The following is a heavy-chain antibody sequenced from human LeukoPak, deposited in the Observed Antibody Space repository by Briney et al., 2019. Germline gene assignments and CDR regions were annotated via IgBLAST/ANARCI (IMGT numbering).Heavy chain of an antibody. Sequence: PGGSLRLSCAASGFTFSSYSMNWVRQAPGKGLEWVSSISGSSSSIYYADSVKGRFTISRDNAKNSLYLQMNSLRAEDTAVYYCARGGYSYNYWGQGTLVTVSS. CDR3: ARGGYSYNY. D-gene: IGHD5-18*01. CDR1: GFTFSSYS. CDR2: ISGSSSSI. J-gene: IGHJ4*02. V-gene: IGHV3-21*06.